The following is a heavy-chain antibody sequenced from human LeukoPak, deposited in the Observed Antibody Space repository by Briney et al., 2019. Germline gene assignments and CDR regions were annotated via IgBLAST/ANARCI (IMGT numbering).Heavy chain of an antibody. Sequence: PGGSLRLSCAASGFTFSSYAMIWVRQAPGKGLEWVSAISGGGGSTYYAYYADSVRGRFTISRDNSKNTLYLQMNSLRAEDTAVYYCAKFYDILTAYFDYWGQGTLVTVSS. J-gene: IGHJ4*02. V-gene: IGHV3-23*01. D-gene: IGHD3-9*01. CDR1: GFTFSSYA. CDR3: AKFYDILTAYFDY. CDR2: ISGGGGSTYYA.